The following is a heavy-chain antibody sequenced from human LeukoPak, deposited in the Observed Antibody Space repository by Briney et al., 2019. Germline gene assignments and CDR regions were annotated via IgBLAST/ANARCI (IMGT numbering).Heavy chain of an antibody. CDR3: AGKKHPYYFDN. D-gene: IGHD4-23*01. CDR2: IDHPGSA. CDR1: GASITTNH. J-gene: IGHJ4*02. Sequence: SETLSLTCTVSGASITTNHRSWIRQPPGKGLEWIGNIDHPGSANYNPALNNRVILSMDTSKNQFSLKLGSVTAADTAVYYCAGKKHPYYFDNWGQGTLVTVSS. V-gene: IGHV4-59*12.